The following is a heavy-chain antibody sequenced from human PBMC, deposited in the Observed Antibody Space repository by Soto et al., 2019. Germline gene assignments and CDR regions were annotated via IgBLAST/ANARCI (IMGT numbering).Heavy chain of an antibody. Sequence: QVQLVQSGDEVRKPGSSVKVSFKASGYIFVNYGIAWVRQAPGQGLEWMGWISHYSGNTHYASKVQGRLTMTTDTSTSTAYMELGSLTSDDTAVYYCARVDNYVTPTRQEVWGHGTTDTVSS. CDR2: ISHYSGNT. CDR1: GYIFVNYG. CDR3: ARVDNYVTPTRQEV. J-gene: IGHJ6*02. V-gene: IGHV1-18*01. D-gene: IGHD3-16*01.